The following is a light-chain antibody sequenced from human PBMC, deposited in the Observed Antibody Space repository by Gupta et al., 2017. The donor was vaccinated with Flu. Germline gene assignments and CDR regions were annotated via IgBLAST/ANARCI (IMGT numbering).Light chain of an antibody. CDR2: VAS. CDR3: QQEENDPIT. Sequence: DIQMTQSPSSLSAFVGDTVIITCRASQDINRWLAWYQQRPEEAPKPLIFVASDLQSGIPSRFSGNGSGTHFTLTINNLQPEDFATYYCQQEENDPITFGGGTKVEIK. CDR1: QDINRW. V-gene: IGKV1D-16*01. J-gene: IGKJ4*01.